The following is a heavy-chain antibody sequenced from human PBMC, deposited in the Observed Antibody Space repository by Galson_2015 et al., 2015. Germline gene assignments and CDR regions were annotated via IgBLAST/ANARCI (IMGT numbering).Heavy chain of an antibody. Sequence: SVKVSCKASGGTFSSYAISWVRQAPGQGLEWMGGIIPIFGTANYAQKFQGRVTITADGSTSTAYMELSSLRSEDTAVYYCARGRYCSSTSCYEGGYYFDYWGQGTLVTVSS. CDR2: IIPIFGTA. J-gene: IGHJ4*02. D-gene: IGHD2-2*01. V-gene: IGHV1-69*13. CDR3: ARGRYCSSTSCYEGGYYFDY. CDR1: GGTFSSYA.